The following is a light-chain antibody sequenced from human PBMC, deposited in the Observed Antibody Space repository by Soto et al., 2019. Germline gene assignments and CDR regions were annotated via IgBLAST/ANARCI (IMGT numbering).Light chain of an antibody. CDR1: SSDVGGYNF. CDR2: EVS. CDR3: SSYAASNNFYFV. V-gene: IGLV2-8*01. Sequence: QSALTQPPSASGSPGQSATISCTGTSSDVGGYNFVSWYQQHPGKAPKLMIFEVSKRPSGVPDRFSGSKSGNTASLTVSGLRAEDEADYYCSSYAASNNFYFVFGGGTKVTVL. J-gene: IGLJ3*02.